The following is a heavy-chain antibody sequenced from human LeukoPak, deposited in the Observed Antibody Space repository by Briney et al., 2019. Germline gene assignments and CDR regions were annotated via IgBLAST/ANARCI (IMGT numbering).Heavy chain of an antibody. J-gene: IGHJ4*02. V-gene: IGHV3-21*01. Sequence: GGSLRLSCEASGFDLSRYSMNWVRQAPGMGLEWVSSIDTTTNFIFYSDSVRGRFTISRDNAKNSLYLQMNSLRAEDTAVYFCAREGRGGSYFDYWGQGTLVTVSS. D-gene: IGHD1-26*01. CDR1: GFDLSRYS. CDR3: AREGRGGSYFDY. CDR2: IDTTTNFI.